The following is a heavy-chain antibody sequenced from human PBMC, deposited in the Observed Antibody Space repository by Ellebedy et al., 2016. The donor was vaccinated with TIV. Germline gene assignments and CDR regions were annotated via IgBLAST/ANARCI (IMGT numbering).Heavy chain of an antibody. CDR2: ISDSGSSI. CDR3: ARDVTGIRGFGY. V-gene: IGHV3-11*01. CDR1: GFPFSHYY. J-gene: IGHJ4*02. D-gene: IGHD7-27*01. Sequence: GESLKISCAASGFPFSHYYMTWIRQAPGKGLEWLSYISDSGSSILYAVSVGGRFTISRDNAKNSLYLEMNNLRADDTAVYYCARDVTGIRGFGYWGQGTLVTVSS.